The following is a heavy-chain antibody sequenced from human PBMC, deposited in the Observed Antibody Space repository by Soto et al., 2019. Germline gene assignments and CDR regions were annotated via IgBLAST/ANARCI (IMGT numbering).Heavy chain of an antibody. CDR3: ARMYYDYVWGSYRLYYGIGV. D-gene: IGHD3-16*02. CDR2: IDWDDDK. CDR1: GFSLSTSGMC. V-gene: IGHV2-70*01. J-gene: IGHJ6*01. Sequence: STQRRTLTCTFSGFSLSTSGMCVSWIRQPPGKALEWLALIDWDDDKYYSTSLKTRLTISKDTSKNQVVLTMTNMDPVDTATYYCARMYYDYVWGSYRLYYGIGV.